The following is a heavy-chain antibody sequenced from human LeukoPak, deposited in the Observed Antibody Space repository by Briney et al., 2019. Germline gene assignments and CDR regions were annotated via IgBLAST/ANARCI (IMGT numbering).Heavy chain of an antibody. CDR2: ISGSGGST. D-gene: IGHD6-13*01. J-gene: IGHJ4*02. CDR1: GFTFSRYV. V-gene: IGHV3-23*01. Sequence: GGSLRLSCAASGFTFSRYVMSWVRQAPGKGLEWVSFISGSGGSTYYADSEKGRFTISRDNSKNTLYLQMNSLRAEDTAVYYCASHYEGYSRPLFDDWGQGTLVTVSS. CDR3: ASHYEGYSRPLFDD.